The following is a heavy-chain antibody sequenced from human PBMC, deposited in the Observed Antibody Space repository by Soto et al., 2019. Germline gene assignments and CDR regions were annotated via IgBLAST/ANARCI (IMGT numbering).Heavy chain of an antibody. J-gene: IGHJ5*02. CDR2: INPNSGAT. Sequence: ASVKVSCKASGYTFTDYYMHWVRQAPGQGLEWMGWINPNSGATSYAQRFQGRVTMTRDTSISTAYMELRSLRSDDTAVYYCARGGVRSFSVWFDPWGQGTLVTVSS. CDR3: ARGGVRSFSVWFDP. CDR1: GYTFTDYY. V-gene: IGHV1-2*02. D-gene: IGHD2-8*01.